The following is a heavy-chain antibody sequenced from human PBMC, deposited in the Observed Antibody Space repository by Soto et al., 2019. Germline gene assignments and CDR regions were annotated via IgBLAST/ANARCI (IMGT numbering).Heavy chain of an antibody. Sequence: GGSLRLSCAASGFTFSSYAMSWVRQAPGKGLEWVSAISGSGGSTYYADSVKGRFTISRDNSKNTLYLQMNSLRAEDTAVYYCAKGTAFWITKKYNCFDPWGQGTLVTVSS. CDR2: ISGSGGST. J-gene: IGHJ5*02. V-gene: IGHV3-23*01. D-gene: IGHD3-3*01. CDR1: GFTFSSYA. CDR3: AKGTAFWITKKYNCFDP.